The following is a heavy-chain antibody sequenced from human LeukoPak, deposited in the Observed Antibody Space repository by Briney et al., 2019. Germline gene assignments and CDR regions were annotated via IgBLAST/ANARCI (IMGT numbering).Heavy chain of an antibody. CDR3: TKDRGYCSGGSCYPRSKTYYYYGMDV. Sequence: GGSLRLSCAASGFTFDDYAMHWVRQAPGKGLEWVSAISNNGGYTYYADSVQGRFTISRDNAKNSLYLQMNSLRADDTALYYCTKDRGYCSGGSCYPRSKTYYYYGMDVWGQGTTVTVSS. D-gene: IGHD2-15*01. CDR1: GFTFDDYA. CDR2: ISNNGGYT. V-gene: IGHV3-9*01. J-gene: IGHJ6*02.